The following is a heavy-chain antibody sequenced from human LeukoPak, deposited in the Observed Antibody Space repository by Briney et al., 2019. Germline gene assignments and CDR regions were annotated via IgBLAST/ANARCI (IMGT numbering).Heavy chain of an antibody. J-gene: IGHJ4*02. CDR2: IYSGGST. D-gene: IGHD2/OR15-2a*01. Sequence: GGSLRLSCAASGFTVSSNYMSWVRQAPGKGLEWVSVIYSGGSTYYADSARGRFTISRDSSKNTLYLQMNSLRAEDTAVYYCARGGGTTQFDYWGQGTLVTVSS. V-gene: IGHV3-66*01. CDR1: GFTVSSNY. CDR3: ARGGGTTQFDY.